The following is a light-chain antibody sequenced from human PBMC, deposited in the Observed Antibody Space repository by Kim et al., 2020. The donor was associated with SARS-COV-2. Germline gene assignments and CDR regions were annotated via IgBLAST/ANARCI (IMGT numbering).Light chain of an antibody. CDR3: NSRDSTTNLVI. CDR2: GEN. V-gene: IGLV3-19*01. CDR1: SLRSYY. Sequence: SSELTQDPAVSVALGQTVRITCQGDSLRSYYASWYQLKPGQAPVLVIYGENKRPSGIPDRFSASSSGNTTSLTITGTQAEDEADYYCNSRDSTTNLVIFGQGTQLTVL. J-gene: IGLJ2*01.